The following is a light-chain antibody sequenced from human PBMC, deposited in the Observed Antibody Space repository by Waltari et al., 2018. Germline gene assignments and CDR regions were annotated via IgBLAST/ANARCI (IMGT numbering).Light chain of an antibody. V-gene: IGLV4-60*03. Sequence: QPVLTQSSSVSASLGSSVKLTCTLTSVHKNYIIAWHQQQPGKAPRYLMKLDDTGSYNKGVVVPVLFSGSSSCAVRYLIISILQSEDEADYYCETFDVRNQWLFGEGTKVTVL. CDR2: LDDTGSY. J-gene: IGLJ3*02. CDR3: ETFDVRNQWL. CDR1: SVHKNYI.